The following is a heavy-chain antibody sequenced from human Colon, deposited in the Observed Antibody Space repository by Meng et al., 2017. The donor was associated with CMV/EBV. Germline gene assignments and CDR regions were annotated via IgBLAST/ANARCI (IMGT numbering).Heavy chain of an antibody. Sequence: GESLKISCVTSGFTFSQYDVSWVRQASGKGLEWIAHSGFRGGNLFYADSVKGRFTVSRDNTKASFYLQMTSLRAEDTAVYYCLTETSLKGFDYWGQGSLVTVSS. J-gene: IGHJ4*02. D-gene: IGHD1-14*01. V-gene: IGHV3-23*01. CDR3: LTETSLKGFDY. CDR2: SGFRGGNL. CDR1: GFTFSQYD.